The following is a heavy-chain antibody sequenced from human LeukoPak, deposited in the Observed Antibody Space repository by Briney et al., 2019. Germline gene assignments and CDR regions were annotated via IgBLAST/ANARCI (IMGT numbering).Heavy chain of an antibody. D-gene: IGHD2-15*01. CDR1: GGSISSGGNY. J-gene: IGHJ5*02. CDR2: IYYSGST. Sequence: PSETLTLTCTVPGGSISSGGNYWSWIRQHPGKGLEWIGYIYYSGSTYYNPSLKSRVTISVDTSKNQFSLKLSSVTAADTAVYYCARGRGYCSGGSCYGNWFDPWGQGTLVTVSS. V-gene: IGHV4-31*03. CDR3: ARGRGYCSGGSCYGNWFDP.